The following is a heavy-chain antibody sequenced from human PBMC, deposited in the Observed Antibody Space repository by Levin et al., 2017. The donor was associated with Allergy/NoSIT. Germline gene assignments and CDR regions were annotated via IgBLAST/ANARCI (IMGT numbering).Heavy chain of an antibody. Sequence: ASVKVSCKASGYTFTSYGISWVRQAPGQGLEWMGWISAYNGNTNYAQKLQGRVTMTTDTSTSTAYMELRSLRSDDTAVYYCARSRIAAAGTYYYYYYGMDVWGQGTTVTVSS. CDR1: GYTFTSYG. D-gene: IGHD6-13*01. CDR2: ISAYNGNT. V-gene: IGHV1-18*01. CDR3: ARSRIAAAGTYYYYYYGMDV. J-gene: IGHJ6*02.